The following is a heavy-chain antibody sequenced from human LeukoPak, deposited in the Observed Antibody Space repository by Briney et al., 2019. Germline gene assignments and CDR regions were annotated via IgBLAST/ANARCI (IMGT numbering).Heavy chain of an antibody. J-gene: IGHJ4*02. D-gene: IGHD2-2*01. V-gene: IGHV3-15*01. Sequence: GGSLRLSCVVSGLTFSDAWMNWVRQAPGKGLEWVGRIKSKTNGGTTEYAAPVKGRFAISRDGSRNTLYLQMNSLKTEDTAVYYCATGGIVVVPTAPWAGFDYWGQGTLVTVSS. CDR1: GLTFSDAW. CDR3: ATGGIVVVPTAPWAGFDY. CDR2: IKSKTNGGTT.